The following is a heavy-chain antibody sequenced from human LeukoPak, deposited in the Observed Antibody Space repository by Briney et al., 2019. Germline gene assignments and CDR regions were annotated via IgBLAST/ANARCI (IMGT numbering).Heavy chain of an antibody. D-gene: IGHD3-10*01. J-gene: IGHJ4*02. Sequence: GGSLRLSCAASGFSFSSYAMSWVRQAPGKGLEWVSAISGSGGSTYYADSVKGRFTISRDNSKNTLYLQMNSLRAEDTAVYYCAKGGYYGSGTFDYWGQGTLVTVSS. V-gene: IGHV3-23*01. CDR3: AKGGYYGSGTFDY. CDR2: ISGSGGST. CDR1: GFSFSSYA.